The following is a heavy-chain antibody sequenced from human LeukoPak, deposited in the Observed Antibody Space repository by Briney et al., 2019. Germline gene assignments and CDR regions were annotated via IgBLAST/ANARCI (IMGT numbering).Heavy chain of an antibody. J-gene: IGHJ4*02. V-gene: IGHV3-21*01. CDR2: ITTSSKYI. Sequence: GGSLRLSCAASGLTLSGYSMNWVRQAPGKGLEWVSYITTSSKYIYYADSVRGRFTISRDNAKNSLFLQMHSLRADDTAIYYCARSHWPLKYGECEGIEYWGQGALVTVSS. CDR3: ARSHWPLKYGECEGIEY. D-gene: IGHD2-8*01. CDR1: GLTLSGYS.